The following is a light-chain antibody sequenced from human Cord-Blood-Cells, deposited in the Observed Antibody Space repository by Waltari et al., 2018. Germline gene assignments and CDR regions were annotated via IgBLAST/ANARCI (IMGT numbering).Light chain of an antibody. J-gene: IGKJ1*01. CDR1: QSVSSN. CDR3: QQYNNWPRT. Sequence: EIVMTQSPATLSVSPGERATISCRASQSVSSNLAWYQQKPGQAPRLLIYCASTRATGIPARFSGSESGTEFTLTISSLQSEYFAVYYCQQYNNWPRTFGQGTKVEIK. V-gene: IGKV3-15*01. CDR2: CAS.